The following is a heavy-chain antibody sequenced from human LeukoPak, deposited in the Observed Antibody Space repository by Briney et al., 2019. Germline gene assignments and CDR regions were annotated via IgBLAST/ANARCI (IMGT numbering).Heavy chain of an antibody. CDR2: ICTSGST. CDR3: AREGTYYDFWSGYREKDNWFDP. V-gene: IGHV4-4*07. CDR1: GGSISSYY. D-gene: IGHD3-3*01. Sequence: SETLSLTCTVSGGSISSYYWSWIRQPAGKGLEWIGRICTSGSTNYNPSLKSRVTMSVDTSKNQFSLKLSSVTAADTAVYYCAREGTYYDFWSGYREKDNWFDPWGQGTLVTVSS. J-gene: IGHJ5*02.